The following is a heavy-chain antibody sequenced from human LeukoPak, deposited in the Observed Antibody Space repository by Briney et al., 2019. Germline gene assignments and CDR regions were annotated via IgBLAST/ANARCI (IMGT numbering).Heavy chain of an antibody. CDR1: GTSISSHS. D-gene: IGHD6-13*01. J-gene: IGHJ4*02. Sequence: PSETLSLTCTFSGTSISSHSWSWIRQPPGKGMEWIGYIYSGGSTNYNPSPTSRVTMSVDTSKNQFSLTLTSVTAADTALYLCATRPGGSTWYGVFDYWSPGTLVTVS. CDR2: IYSGGST. CDR3: ATRPGGSTWYGVFDY. V-gene: IGHV4-59*11.